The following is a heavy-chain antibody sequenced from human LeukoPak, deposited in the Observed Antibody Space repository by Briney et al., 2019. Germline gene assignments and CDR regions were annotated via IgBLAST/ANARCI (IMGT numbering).Heavy chain of an antibody. Sequence: GGSLRLSCAASGFTSSSNAMLWGRQAPGKGLEWVSVISGSGGNTYYADSVKGRLTISRDNSKNTLYLQMNSLRAEDTAVYYCAIAVGSGWRYYFDYWGQGTPVTVSS. D-gene: IGHD6-19*01. V-gene: IGHV3-23*01. CDR1: GFTSSSNA. CDR2: ISGSGGNT. J-gene: IGHJ4*02. CDR3: AIAVGSGWRYYFDY.